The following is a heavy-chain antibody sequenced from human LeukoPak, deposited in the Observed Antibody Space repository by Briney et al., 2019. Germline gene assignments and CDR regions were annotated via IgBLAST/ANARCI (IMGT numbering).Heavy chain of an antibody. CDR3: ASTAYYDFWSGPRYFDY. J-gene: IGHJ4*02. D-gene: IGHD3-3*01. CDR2: IYYSGST. Sequence: SETLSLTCTVSGGSISSGGYYWSWIRQHPGKGLEWIGYIYYSGSTYYNPSLKSRVTISVDTSKNQFSLKLSSVTAADTAVYYCASTAYYDFWSGPRYFDYWGQGTLVTVSS. CDR1: GGSISSGGYY. V-gene: IGHV4-31*03.